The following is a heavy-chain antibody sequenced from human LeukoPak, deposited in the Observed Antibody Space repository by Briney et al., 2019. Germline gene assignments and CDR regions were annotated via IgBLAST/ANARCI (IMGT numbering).Heavy chain of an antibody. CDR3: ARVREMATNREAYDY. CDR1: GYTFTGYY. Sequence: ASVKVSCKASGYTFTGYYMHWVRQAPGQGLEWMGRINPNSGGTNYAQKFQGRVTMTRDTSISTAYMELSRLRSDDTAVYYCARVREMATNREAYDYWGQGTLVTVSS. D-gene: IGHD5-24*01. V-gene: IGHV1-2*06. CDR2: INPNSGGT. J-gene: IGHJ4*02.